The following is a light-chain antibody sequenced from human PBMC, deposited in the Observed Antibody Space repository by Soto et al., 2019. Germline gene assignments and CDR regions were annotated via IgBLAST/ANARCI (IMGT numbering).Light chain of an antibody. CDR3: QQSYSTPYT. Sequence: DIQMTQSPSSLSASVGDRVTITCRASQSISSYLNWYQQKPGKAPKLLIYAASSLQSGVPSRFSGSESGTDFTLTISSLQHEDFETYYCQQSYSTPYTFGQGTKVDIK. CDR1: QSISSY. J-gene: IGKJ2*01. V-gene: IGKV1-39*01. CDR2: AAS.